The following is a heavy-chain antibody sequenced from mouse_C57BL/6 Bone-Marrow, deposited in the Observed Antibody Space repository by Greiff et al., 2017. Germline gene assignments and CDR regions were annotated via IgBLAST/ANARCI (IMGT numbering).Heavy chain of an antibody. V-gene: IGHV5-6*01. D-gene: IGHD2-1*01. CDR3: ARGDYGNYGDY. Sequence: EVHLVESGGDLVKPGGSLKLSCAASGFTFSSYGMSWVRQTPDKRLEWVATISSGGSYTYYPDSVKGRFTISRDNAKNTLYLQMSSLKSEDTAMYYCARGDYGNYGDYWGQGTTLTVSS. CDR2: ISSGGSYT. CDR1: GFTFSSYG. J-gene: IGHJ2*01.